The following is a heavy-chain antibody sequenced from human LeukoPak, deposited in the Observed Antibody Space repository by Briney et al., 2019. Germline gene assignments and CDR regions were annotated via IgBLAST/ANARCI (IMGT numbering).Heavy chain of an antibody. J-gene: IGHJ4*02. D-gene: IGHD3-10*01. CDR3: ARGASYGSGSFFDY. Sequence: SDSVKGRFTISRDNSKNTLYLQMNSLRAEDTAVYYCARGASYGSGSFFDYWGQGTLVTVSS. V-gene: IGHV3-33*01.